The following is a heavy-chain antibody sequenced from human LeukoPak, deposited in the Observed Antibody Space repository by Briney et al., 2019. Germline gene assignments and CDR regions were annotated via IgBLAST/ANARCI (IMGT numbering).Heavy chain of an antibody. Sequence: PSETLSLTCTVSGGSISSSSYYWGWIRQPPGKGLEWIGSIYYSGSTYYNPSLKSRVTISVDTSKNQFSLKLSSVTAADTAVYYCLGVVTAIRYYFDYWGQGTLVTVSS. J-gene: IGHJ4*02. D-gene: IGHD2-21*02. CDR2: IYYSGST. V-gene: IGHV4-39*01. CDR1: GGSISSSSYY. CDR3: LGVVTAIRYYFDY.